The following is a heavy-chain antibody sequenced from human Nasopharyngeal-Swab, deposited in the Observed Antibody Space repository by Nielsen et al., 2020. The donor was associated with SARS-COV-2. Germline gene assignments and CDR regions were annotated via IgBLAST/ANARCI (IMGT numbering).Heavy chain of an antibody. CDR2: ISSSSGTI. D-gene: IGHD3-3*01. V-gene: IGHV3-48*04. J-gene: IGHJ5*01. CDR1: GFTFRDYS. CDR3: ARDQTYWSGYYIDS. Sequence: GESLKISCAASGFTFRDYSMNRVRQAPGKGLEWLAYISSSSGTIYYTDSVKGRFSISRDNAKNSLFLQMNSLRAEDTAVYYCARDQTYWSGYYIDSWGQGTLVTVSS.